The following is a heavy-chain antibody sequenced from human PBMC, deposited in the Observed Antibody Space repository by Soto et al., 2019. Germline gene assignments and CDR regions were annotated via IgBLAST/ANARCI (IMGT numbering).Heavy chain of an antibody. CDR3: ARNRGNYFDY. J-gene: IGHJ4*02. V-gene: IGHV4-59*01. CDR2: VYYSGST. Sequence: PSQTLSLTCTVSGGSFSSYSWSWIRRPPGKGLEWIGYVYYSGSTNYNPSLKSRVTMSAHTSQKQFSLKLSSVTAADTAVYYCARNRGNYFDYWGQGTVVTVSS. CDR1: GGSFSSYS.